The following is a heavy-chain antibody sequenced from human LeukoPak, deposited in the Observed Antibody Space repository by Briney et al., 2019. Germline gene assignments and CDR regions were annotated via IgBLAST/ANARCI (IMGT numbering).Heavy chain of an antibody. CDR2: ITGSNSI. CDR1: GRSLRDYA. CDR3: AKFSAWDLPDYYYALDV. J-gene: IGHJ6*02. Sequence: GGSLRLSCAASGRSLRDYAVSWVRQAPGKGLECVSAITGSNSIYDANSVKARFFISRDNSQNTVYLQMNSLRAEDTAVYYCAKFSAWDLPDYYYALDVWGQGTTVTVTS. V-gene: IGHV3-23*01. D-gene: IGHD1-26*01.